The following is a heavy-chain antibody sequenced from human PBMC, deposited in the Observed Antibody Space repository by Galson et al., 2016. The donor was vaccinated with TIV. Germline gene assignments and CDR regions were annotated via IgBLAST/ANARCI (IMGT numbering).Heavy chain of an antibody. CDR1: GGSFRGYY. V-gene: IGHV4-34*01. J-gene: IGHJ1*01. Sequence: TLSLTCAVSGGSFRGYYWSWIRQSPGKGLEWMGETDQSGNTNYNPSLRSRVSMSIDTSRSHFSLRLTSVTAADTAVYYCARGRSGRFTFFSVVTRSENFEFWGPGALVTVSS. CDR3: ARGRSGRFTFFSVVTRSENFEF. D-gene: IGHD3-3*02. CDR2: TDQSGNT.